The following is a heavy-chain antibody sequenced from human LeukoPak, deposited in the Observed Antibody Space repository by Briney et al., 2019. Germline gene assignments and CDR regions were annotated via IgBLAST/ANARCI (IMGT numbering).Heavy chain of an antibody. V-gene: IGHV3-73*01. CDR1: GFTFSGSA. D-gene: IGHD2-8*01. J-gene: IGHJ6*03. CDR3: TRSGCTNGVCQAYYYYYMDV. CDR2: IRSKANSYAT. Sequence: GGSLKLSCAASGFTFSGSAMHWVRQASGKGLEWVGRIRSKANSYATVYAASVKGRFTISRDDSKNTAYLQMNSLKTEDTAVYYCTRSGCTNGVCQAYYYYYMDVWGKGTTVTVSS.